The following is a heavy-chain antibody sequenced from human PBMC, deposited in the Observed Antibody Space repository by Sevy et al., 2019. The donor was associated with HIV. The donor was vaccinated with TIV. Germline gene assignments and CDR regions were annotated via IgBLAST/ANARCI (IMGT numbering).Heavy chain of an antibody. V-gene: IGHV3-30*18. Sequence: GGSLRLSCAASGFTFSSYGMHWVRQAPGKGLEWVAVISYDGSNKYYADSVKGRFTISRDNSKNTLYLQMNSLRAEDTAVYYCANGAPWWQQPVFGYYGMDVWGQGTTVTVSS. J-gene: IGHJ6*02. CDR3: ANGAPWWQQPVFGYYGMDV. CDR1: GFTFSSYG. CDR2: ISYDGSNK. D-gene: IGHD6-13*01.